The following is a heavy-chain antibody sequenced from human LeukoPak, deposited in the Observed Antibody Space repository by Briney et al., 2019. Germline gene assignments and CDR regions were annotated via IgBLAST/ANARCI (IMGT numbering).Heavy chain of an antibody. J-gene: IGHJ4*02. D-gene: IGHD5-18*01. CDR3: ARDSGYSYGPFDY. CDR1: GGSISSGDYY. CDR2: IYYSGST. V-gene: IGHV4-30-4*01. Sequence: PSGTLSLTCTVSGGSISSGDYYWSWIRQPPGKGLEWIGSIYYSGSTYYNPSLKSRLTISVDTSKNQFSLKLRSVTAADTAVYYCARDSGYSYGPFDYWGQGTLVTVSS.